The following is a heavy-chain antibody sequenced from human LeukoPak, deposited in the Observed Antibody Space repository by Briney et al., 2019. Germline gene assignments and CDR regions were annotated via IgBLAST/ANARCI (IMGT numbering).Heavy chain of an antibody. CDR3: ARGGRANGVYDAFDI. J-gene: IGHJ3*02. CDR2: ISSSGSTI. CDR1: GFTFSSYE. V-gene: IGHV3-48*03. Sequence: PGGSLRLSCAASGFTFSSYEMNWVRQAPGKGLEWVSYISSSGSTIYYADSVKGRFTISRDNAKNSLYLQMNTLRAEDTALYYCARGGRANGVYDAFDIWGQGTMVTVSS. D-gene: IGHD2-8*01.